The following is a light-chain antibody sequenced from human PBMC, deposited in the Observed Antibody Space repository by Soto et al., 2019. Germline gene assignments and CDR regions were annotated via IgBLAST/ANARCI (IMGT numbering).Light chain of an antibody. CDR2: DAS. CDR3: QQYDSYSPRT. CDR1: KSINSW. J-gene: IGKJ1*01. V-gene: IGKV1-5*02. Sequence: DIQMTQSPSTLSASVGDRVTIICRASKSINSWVAWYQQKPEKAPKALIYDASSLESGVPSRFSGSGSGTYFTLTISSLQPDNFATYSCQQYDSYSPRTFGQGTKV.